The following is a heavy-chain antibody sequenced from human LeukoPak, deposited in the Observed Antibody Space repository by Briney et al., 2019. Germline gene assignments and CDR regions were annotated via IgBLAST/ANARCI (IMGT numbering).Heavy chain of an antibody. CDR2: IYSGGST. V-gene: IGHV3-66*01. Sequence: PGGSLRLSCAASGFTFSSSYMSWVRQAPGKGLEWVSVIYSGGSTYYADSVKGRFTISRDNSKNTLYLQMNSLRAEDTAVYYCARARTGAYDYWGQGTLVTVSS. CDR1: GFTFSSSY. CDR3: ARARTGAYDY. D-gene: IGHD7-27*01. J-gene: IGHJ4*02.